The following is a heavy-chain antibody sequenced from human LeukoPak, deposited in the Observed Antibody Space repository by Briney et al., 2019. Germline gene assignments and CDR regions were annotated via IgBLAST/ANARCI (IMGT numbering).Heavy chain of an antibody. D-gene: IGHD3-10*01. Sequence: GRSLRLSCAVSGFTFDSYAMHWVRQAPGKGLEWVAVISYDGSNKYHADSVKGRFTISRDNSKNTLYLQMNSLRAEDTAVYYCARDATDKITMVRGVIDYYYGMDVWGQGTTVTVSS. CDR3: ARDATDKITMVRGVIDYYYGMDV. CDR1: GFTFDSYA. V-gene: IGHV3-30-3*01. J-gene: IGHJ6*02. CDR2: ISYDGSNK.